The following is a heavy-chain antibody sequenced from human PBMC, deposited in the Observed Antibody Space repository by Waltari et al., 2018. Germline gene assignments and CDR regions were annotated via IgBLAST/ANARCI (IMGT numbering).Heavy chain of an antibody. CDR3: ARERFVLRFLEWWGDWFDP. J-gene: IGHJ5*02. D-gene: IGHD3-3*01. CDR1: GGSFSGYY. Sequence: QVHLHQWGAGLLKPSATLSLTCAVYGGSFSGYYWSWILQPPGQGLEWIGEINHSGSTNYNPSLKSRVTISVDTSKNQFSLKLSSVTAADTAVYYCARERFVLRFLEWWGDWFDPWGQGTLVTVSS. V-gene: IGHV4-34*01. CDR2: INHSGST.